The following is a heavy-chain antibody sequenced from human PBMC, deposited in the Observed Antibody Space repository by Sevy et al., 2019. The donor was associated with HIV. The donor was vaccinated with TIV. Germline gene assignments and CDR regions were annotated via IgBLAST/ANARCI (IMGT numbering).Heavy chain of an antibody. CDR1: GGSISSSSYY. V-gene: IGHV4-39*01. CDR2: IYYSWST. Sequence: SETLSLTCTVSGGSISSSSYYWGWIRQPPGKGLEWIGSIYYSWSTYYNPSLKSRVTISVDTSKNQFSLKLSSVTAADTAVYYCARHKRSIAAEYFDYWGQGTLVTVSS. D-gene: IGHD6-25*01. J-gene: IGHJ4*02. CDR3: ARHKRSIAAEYFDY.